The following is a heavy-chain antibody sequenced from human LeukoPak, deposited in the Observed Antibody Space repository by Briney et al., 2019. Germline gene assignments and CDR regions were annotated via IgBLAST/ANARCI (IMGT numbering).Heavy chain of an antibody. CDR2: LYHSGNS. CDR1: GYSISSGYY. V-gene: IGHV4-38-2*02. CDR3: ARGKSRGSHIDY. D-gene: IGHD1-26*01. J-gene: IGHJ4*02. Sequence: SETLSLTCTVSGYSISSGYYWGWIRQPPGKGLEWIGSLYHSGNSYYNPSLKSRVTISVDTSKNQFSLKLRSVTAADTAVYCCARGKSRGSHIDYWGQGTLVTVSS.